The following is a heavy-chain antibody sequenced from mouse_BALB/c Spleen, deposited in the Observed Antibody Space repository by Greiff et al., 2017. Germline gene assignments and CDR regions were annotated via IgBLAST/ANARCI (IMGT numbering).Heavy chain of an antibody. Sequence: VQLQQSGTVLARPGASVKMSCKASGYSFTSYWMHWVKQRPGQGLEWIGAIYPGNSDTSYNQKFKGKAKLTAVTSASTAYMELSSLTNEDSAVYYCTRKGLQYGFLWFAYWGQGTLVTVSA. CDR3: TRKGLQYGFLWFAY. CDR2: IYPGNSDT. V-gene: IGHV1-5*01. J-gene: IGHJ3*01. CDR1: GYSFTSYW. D-gene: IGHD2-10*02.